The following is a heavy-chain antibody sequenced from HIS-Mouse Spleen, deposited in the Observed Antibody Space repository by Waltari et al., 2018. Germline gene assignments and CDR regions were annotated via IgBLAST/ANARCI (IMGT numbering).Heavy chain of an antibody. CDR3: ARLRYSSSWLEYFQH. CDR2: IYPGDSYT. Sequence: EVQLVQSGAEVKKLGESLKISCKGSGYSLTSYWIGWVRQIPGKGLEWMGIIYPGDSYTRYSPSFQGQVTISADKSISTAYLQWSSLKASDTAMYYCARLRYSSSWLEYFQHWGQGTLVTVSS. CDR1: GYSLTSYW. J-gene: IGHJ1*01. D-gene: IGHD6-13*01. V-gene: IGHV5-51*03.